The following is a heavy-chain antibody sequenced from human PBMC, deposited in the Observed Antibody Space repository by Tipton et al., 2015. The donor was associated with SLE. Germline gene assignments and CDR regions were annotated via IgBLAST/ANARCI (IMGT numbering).Heavy chain of an antibody. V-gene: IGHV4-4*02. CDR3: ARGLTTVTTAFDY. CDR2: INHSGST. CDR1: GGSISSSNW. D-gene: IGHD4-17*01. Sequence: TLSLTCAVSGGSISSSNWWSWVRQPPGKGLEWIGEINHSGSTNYNPSLKSRVTISVDTSKNQFSLKLSSVTAADTAVYYCARGLTTVTTAFDYWGQGTLVTVSS. J-gene: IGHJ4*02.